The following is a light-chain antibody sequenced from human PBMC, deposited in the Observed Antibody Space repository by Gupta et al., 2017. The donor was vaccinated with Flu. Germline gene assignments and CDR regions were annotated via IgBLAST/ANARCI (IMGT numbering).Light chain of an antibody. Sequence: SSLSASVGDRVTITCRASQSIRNYLNWYQKKPGEATKLLVYAASSLQSGVPSRFSGNGSGTDYTLTISSRQPEDCAAYFCQQNDNNHPSTFGHGTKVDVK. V-gene: IGKV1-39*01. CDR2: AAS. J-gene: IGKJ1*01. CDR1: QSIRNY. CDR3: QQNDNNHPST.